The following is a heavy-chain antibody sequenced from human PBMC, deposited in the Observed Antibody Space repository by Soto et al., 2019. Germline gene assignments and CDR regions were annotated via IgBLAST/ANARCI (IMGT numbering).Heavy chain of an antibody. J-gene: IGHJ5*02. Sequence: PSETLSLTCPVSCGSMSSYYWTWIRQPAGKGLEWIGRVYSSGGTHYNPSLKSRVTISLDTSKNQFSLRLLSVTDADTDVYYCARGQRFYDWFDPWGQGTLVT. CDR3: ARGQRFYDWFDP. V-gene: IGHV4-4*07. D-gene: IGHD3-3*01. CDR2: VYSSGGT. CDR1: CGSMSSYY.